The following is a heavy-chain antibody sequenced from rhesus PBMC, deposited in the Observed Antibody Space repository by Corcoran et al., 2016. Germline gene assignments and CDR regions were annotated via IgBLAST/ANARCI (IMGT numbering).Heavy chain of an antibody. D-gene: IGHD2-27*01. J-gene: IGHJ4*01. CDR1: GFTCRDNY. V-gene: IGHV3-116*02. CDR2: IKNKANGGTE. CDR3: ARVPGCSGIYCYVWDYYFDY. Sequence: EVRLVESGGGLVQPGGSLRLSWAAAGFTCRDNYMSWVRQAPGKGPEWVGFIKNKANGGTEEYAASVKGRFTISSDVSESIASLQMNSLKTEDTAVYYCARVPGCSGIYCYVWDYYFDYWGQGVLVTVSS.